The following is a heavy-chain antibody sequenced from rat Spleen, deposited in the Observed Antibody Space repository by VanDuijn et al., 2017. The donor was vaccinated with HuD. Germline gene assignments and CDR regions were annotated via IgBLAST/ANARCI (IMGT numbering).Heavy chain of an antibody. V-gene: IGHV5-7*01. J-gene: IGHJ2*01. Sequence: EVQLVESGGGLVQPGRSLKLSCAASGFTFSDYNMAWVRQAPKKGLEWVATISYDGSSTYYRDSVKGRFTISRDNAKSTLYLQMDSLRSEDTATYYCTTGFFDYWGKGVMVTVSS. CDR1: GFTFSDYN. D-gene: IGHD1-11*01. CDR2: ISYDGSST. CDR3: TTGFFDY.